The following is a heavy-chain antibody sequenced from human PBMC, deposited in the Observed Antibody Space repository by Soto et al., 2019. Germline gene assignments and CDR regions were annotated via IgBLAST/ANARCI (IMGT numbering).Heavy chain of an antibody. CDR1: GFTFSSYS. J-gene: IGHJ6*02. Sequence: GGYLRLSCAASGFTFSSYSMNWVRQAPGKGLEWVSSISSSSSYIYYADSVKGRFTISRDNAKNSLYLQMNSLRAEDTAVYYCARDLEPFTIFGVVDVDYYYYGMDVWGQGT. D-gene: IGHD3-3*01. CDR2: ISSSSSYI. V-gene: IGHV3-21*04. CDR3: ARDLEPFTIFGVVDVDYYYYGMDV.